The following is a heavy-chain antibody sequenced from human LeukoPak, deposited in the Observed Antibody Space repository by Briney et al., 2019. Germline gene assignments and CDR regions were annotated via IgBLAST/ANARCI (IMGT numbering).Heavy chain of an antibody. J-gene: IGHJ5*02. D-gene: IGHD3-22*01. CDR3: ARDLGQYYDTGDNWFDP. CDR2: INSDGINT. Sequence: GGSLRLSCAASGFTFSNYWMHWVRHAPGKGLVWVSRINSDGINTSYADSVKGRFTISRDNAKNTLNLQMNSLRAEDTAVYYCARDLGQYYDTGDNWFDPWGQGTLVTVSS. CDR1: GFTFSNYW. V-gene: IGHV3-74*01.